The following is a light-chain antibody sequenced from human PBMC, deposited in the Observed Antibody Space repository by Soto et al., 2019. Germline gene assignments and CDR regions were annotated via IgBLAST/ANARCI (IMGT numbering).Light chain of an antibody. J-gene: IGLJ1*01. CDR2: DVS. V-gene: IGLV2-14*01. CDR3: SSYPSSSTV. Sequence: QSVLTQPASVSGSPGHSITISCTGTSSDVGGYNYVSWYQQHPGKAPKLMIYDVSNRPSGVSNRFSGSKSGNTASLTISGLQAEDEADYYCSSYPSSSTVFGTGTKVTVL. CDR1: SSDVGGYNY.